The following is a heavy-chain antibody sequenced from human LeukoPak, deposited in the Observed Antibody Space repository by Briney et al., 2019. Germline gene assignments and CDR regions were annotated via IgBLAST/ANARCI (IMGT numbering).Heavy chain of an antibody. CDR3: ARDLGYCSGGSCYPRIDY. CDR1: GGSFSGYY. Sequence: SETLSLTCAVYGGSFSGYYWSWIRQPLGKGLEWIGEINHSGSTNYNPSLKSRVTISVDTSKNQFSLKLSSVTAADTAVYYCARDLGYCSGGSCYPRIDYWGQGTLVTVSS. V-gene: IGHV4-34*01. CDR2: INHSGST. D-gene: IGHD2-15*01. J-gene: IGHJ4*02.